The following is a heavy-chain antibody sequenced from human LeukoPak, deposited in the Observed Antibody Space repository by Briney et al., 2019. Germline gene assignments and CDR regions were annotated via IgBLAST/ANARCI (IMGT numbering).Heavy chain of an antibody. Sequence: GASVKVSCTAAGGTFSSYAFSWGRQGPGPGLEWMGGIIPIFGTANYAQKFQGRVTITADKPTRTANMELSSLRSEDTAVYYCATDQAPRWGSSWTLDNWFDPWGQGTLVTVSS. D-gene: IGHD6-13*01. CDR3: ATDQAPRWGSSWTLDNWFDP. CDR2: IIPIFGTA. CDR1: GGTFSSYA. J-gene: IGHJ5*02. V-gene: IGHV1-69*06.